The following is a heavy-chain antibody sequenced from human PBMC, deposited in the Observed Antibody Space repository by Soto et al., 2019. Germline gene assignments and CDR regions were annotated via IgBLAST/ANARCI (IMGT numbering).Heavy chain of an antibody. CDR1: SGSISSSNW. V-gene: IGHV4-4*02. Sequence: SETLSLTCAVSSGSISSSNWWSWVRQPPGKGLEWIGEIYHSGSTNYNPSLKSRVTISVDKSKNQFSLKLSSVTAADTAVYYCARTSAVARNFDYWGQGTLVTVSS. CDR2: IYHSGST. D-gene: IGHD6-19*01. CDR3: ARTSAVARNFDY. J-gene: IGHJ4*02.